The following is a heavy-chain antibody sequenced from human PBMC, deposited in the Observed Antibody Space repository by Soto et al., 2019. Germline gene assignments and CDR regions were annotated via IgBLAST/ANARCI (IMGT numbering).Heavy chain of an antibody. CDR1: GGSISSSSYY. J-gene: IGHJ4*02. V-gene: IGHV4-61*05. CDR2: IYYSGST. CDR3: ARHNYGSGSTYFDY. Sequence: SETLSLTCTVSGGSISSSSYYWGWIRQPPGKGLEWIGYIYYSGSTNYNPSLKSRATISVDTSKNQFSLKLNSMTAADTAVYYCARHNYGSGSTYFDYWGQGTLVTVSS. D-gene: IGHD3-10*01.